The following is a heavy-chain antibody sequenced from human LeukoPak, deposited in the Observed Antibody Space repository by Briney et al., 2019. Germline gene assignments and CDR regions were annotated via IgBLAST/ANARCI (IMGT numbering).Heavy chain of an antibody. J-gene: IGHJ4*02. CDR1: GITLSNYG. CDR2: ISDSGGST. D-gene: IGHD3-10*01. CDR3: AKRGIVIRAVIIVGFHKEAYYFDY. Sequence: GGSLRLSCAVSGITLSNYGMSWVRQAPGKGLEWVAGISDSGGSTNYADSVKGRFTISRDNPKNTLYLQMNSLRAEDTAVYFCAKRGIVIRAVIIVGFHKEAYYFDYWGQGALVTVSS. V-gene: IGHV3-23*01.